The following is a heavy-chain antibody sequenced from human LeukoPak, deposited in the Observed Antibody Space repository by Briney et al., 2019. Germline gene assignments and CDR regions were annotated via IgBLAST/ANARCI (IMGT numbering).Heavy chain of an antibody. CDR1: GFTFSSYA. V-gene: IGHV3-23*01. Sequence: GGSLRLSCAASGFTFSSYAMSWVRQAPGKGLEWVSAISGSGGSTYYADSVKGRFTISRENAKNSLYLQMNSLRAGDTAVYYCAREAYCGGDCYDAFDIWGQGTMVTVSS. J-gene: IGHJ3*02. D-gene: IGHD2-21*02. CDR3: AREAYCGGDCYDAFDI. CDR2: ISGSGGST.